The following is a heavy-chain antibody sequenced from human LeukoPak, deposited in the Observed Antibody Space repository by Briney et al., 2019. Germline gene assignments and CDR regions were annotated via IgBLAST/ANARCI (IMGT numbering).Heavy chain of an antibody. Sequence: GASVKVSCKTSGYTFTVYHIHWVRQAPGQGLEWMGWINPNSGGTNYAQKLQDRVTMTGDTSISTAYMELRSLTPDDAAVYYCGLVASGNWWFDPWGQGTLVTVSS. J-gene: IGHJ5*02. CDR3: GLVASGNWWFDP. V-gene: IGHV1-2*02. CDR2: INPNSGGT. CDR1: GYTFTVYH. D-gene: IGHD2-8*02.